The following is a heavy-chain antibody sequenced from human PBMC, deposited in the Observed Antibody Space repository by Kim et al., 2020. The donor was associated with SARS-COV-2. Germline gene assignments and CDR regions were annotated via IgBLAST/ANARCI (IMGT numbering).Heavy chain of an antibody. D-gene: IGHD1-26*01. CDR2: ISHSGNT. V-gene: IGHV4-4*02. Sequence: LRRTLSLTCGVSGGSISSGTWWSWVRQPPGKGLEWIGEISHSGNTNYNTSLRSRVTISVDKSKNQFSLSLNSVTAADTAVYYCARLDSDTGGYYWFDPWGQGTLVTVSS. J-gene: IGHJ5*02. CDR1: GGSISSGTW. CDR3: ARLDSDTGGYYWFDP.